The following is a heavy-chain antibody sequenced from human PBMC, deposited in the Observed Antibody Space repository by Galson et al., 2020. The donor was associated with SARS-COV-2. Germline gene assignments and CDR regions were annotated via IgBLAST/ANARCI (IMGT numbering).Heavy chain of an antibody. CDR2: IRSKSYGGTT. CDR3: TDAGWSVARPSFDS. Sequence: GGSLRLSCKTSGFTFGDYAMSWFRQAPGKGLEWVSTIRSKSYGGTTEYAASVKGSFTVSRDDSERIAYLQMNSLKIVDTSVYYCTDAGWSVARPSFDSWGQKTPVTVSS. J-gene: IGHJ4*02. CDR1: GFTFGDYA. V-gene: IGHV3-49*03. D-gene: IGHD2-15*01.